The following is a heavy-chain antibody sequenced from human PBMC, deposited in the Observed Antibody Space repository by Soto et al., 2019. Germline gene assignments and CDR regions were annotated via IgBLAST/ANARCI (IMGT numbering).Heavy chain of an antibody. V-gene: IGHV3-30-3*01. J-gene: IGHJ6*02. CDR1: GYTFSTYA. CDR3: ARETDGMDV. CDR2: ISYDGSEK. Sequence: QVQLVESGGGVVQPGRSLRLSCAASGYTFSTYAMHWVRQAPGEGLEWVAVISYDGSEKYYADSVKGRFTISRDNSKYTLYLQMNSLRAEDTAVYYCARETDGMDVWGQGTTVTVSS.